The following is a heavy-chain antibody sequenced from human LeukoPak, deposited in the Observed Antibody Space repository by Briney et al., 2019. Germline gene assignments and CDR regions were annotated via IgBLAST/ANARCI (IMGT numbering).Heavy chain of an antibody. CDR1: GFTFSSYA. D-gene: IGHD6-13*01. CDR2: ISYDGSNK. J-gene: IGHJ4*02. Sequence: GGSLRLSCAASGFTFSSYAMHWVRQAPGKGLEWVAVISYDGSNKYYADSVKGRFTISRDNSKSTLYLQMNSLRAEDTAVYFCARGQRLAAAGGFDYWGQGALVTVSS. CDR3: ARGQRLAAAGGFDY. V-gene: IGHV3-30-3*01.